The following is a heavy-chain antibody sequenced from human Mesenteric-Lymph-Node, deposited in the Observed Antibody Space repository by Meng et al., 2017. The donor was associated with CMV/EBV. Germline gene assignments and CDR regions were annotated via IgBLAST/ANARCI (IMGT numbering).Heavy chain of an antibody. V-gene: IGHV4-39*01. Sequence: GSLRLSCTVSGASINTRSYYWAWIRQPPGKGLEWIGSISYSGSTYYNPSLKSRVTISADTSKNQFSLQLTSVTAADTAVYYCARPPYCSSVRCRSDYFDYWGQGTLVTVSS. CDR2: ISYSGST. CDR1: GASINTRSYY. CDR3: ARPPYCSSVRCRSDYFDY. D-gene: IGHD2-15*01. J-gene: IGHJ4*02.